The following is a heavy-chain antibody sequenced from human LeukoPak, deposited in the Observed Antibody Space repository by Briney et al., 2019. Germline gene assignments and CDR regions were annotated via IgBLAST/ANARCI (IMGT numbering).Heavy chain of an antibody. Sequence: GGSLRLSCAASGFGVSVNYMSWVRQAPGKGLEWVSVLYASGTTKYADSVKGRFTISRDNSKNTLYLQMNSLRAEDTAVYYCARDGGRYYGSAVDGMDVWGQGTTVTVSS. V-gene: IGHV3-66*01. J-gene: IGHJ6*02. CDR1: GFGVSVNY. CDR2: LYASGTT. D-gene: IGHD3-10*01. CDR3: ARDGGRYYGSAVDGMDV.